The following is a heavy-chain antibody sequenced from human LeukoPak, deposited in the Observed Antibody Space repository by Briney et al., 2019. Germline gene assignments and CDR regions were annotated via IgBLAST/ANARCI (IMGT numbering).Heavy chain of an antibody. V-gene: IGHV3-9*03. CDR1: GFTFDDYA. CDR2: ISWNSGSI. Sequence: GGSLRLSCAASGFTFDDYAMHWVRQAPGKGLEWVSGISWNSGSIGYADSVKGRFTISRDNAKNSLYLQMNSLRAEDMALYYCAKGVDIGGYDPPDYWGQGTLVTVSS. D-gene: IGHD5-12*01. CDR3: AKGVDIGGYDPPDY. J-gene: IGHJ4*02.